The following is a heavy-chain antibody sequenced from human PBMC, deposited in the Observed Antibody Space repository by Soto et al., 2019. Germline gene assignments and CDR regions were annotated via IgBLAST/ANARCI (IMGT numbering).Heavy chain of an antibody. CDR1: GYTFSDYY. J-gene: IGHJ5*02. V-gene: IGHV1-2*02. Sequence: ASVKVSCKASGYTFSDYYVHWVRQAPGQGLEWMGWINPNVGGTNYARKFQGRVTMTRDTSTSTVYMKLTRLSPDDTAIYYCARGGREVPRIPYDTWGQGTRVTVSS. D-gene: IGHD3-16*01. CDR2: INPNVGGT. CDR3: ARGGREVPRIPYDT.